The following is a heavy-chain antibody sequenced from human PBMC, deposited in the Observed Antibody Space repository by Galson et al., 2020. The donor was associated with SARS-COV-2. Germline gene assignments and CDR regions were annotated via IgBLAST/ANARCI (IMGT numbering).Heavy chain of an antibody. CDR3: ARWPTNYGDYVPDY. Sequence: SVKVSCKASGGTFSSYAISWVRQAPGQGLEWMGGIITIFGTATYAQKFQGRVTITADESTSTAYMELSSLRSEDTAVYYCARWPTNYGDYVPDYWGQGTLVTVSS. D-gene: IGHD4-17*01. J-gene: IGHJ4*02. CDR1: GGTFSSYA. CDR2: IITIFGTA. V-gene: IGHV1-69*13.